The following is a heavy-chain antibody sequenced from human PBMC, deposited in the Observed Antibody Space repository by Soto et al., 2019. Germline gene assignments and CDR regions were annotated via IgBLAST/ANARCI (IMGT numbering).Heavy chain of an antibody. CDR1: GYTFTSYG. CDR3: ARVLYCSGGSGYAAPFDY. D-gene: IGHD2-15*01. Sequence: QVQLVQSGAEVKKPGASVKVSCKASGYTFTSYGISWVRQAPGQGLEWMGWISAYNGNTNYAQKLQGRVTMTTDTSTSTACMELRSLGSDDTAVYYCARVLYCSGGSGYAAPFDYWGQGTLVTFSS. V-gene: IGHV1-18*01. CDR2: ISAYNGNT. J-gene: IGHJ4*02.